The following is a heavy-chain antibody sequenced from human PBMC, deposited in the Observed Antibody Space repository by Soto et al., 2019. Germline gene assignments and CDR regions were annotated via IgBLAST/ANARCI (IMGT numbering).Heavy chain of an antibody. CDR3: VRDDFGLGTDY. CDR2: INSDGTHT. J-gene: IGHJ4*02. Sequence: GKGLVWVSHINSDGTHTTYADSVKGRFTISRDNAKNTLYLQMNSLRAEYTAVYYCVRDDFGLGTDYRRLRSPVTVSS. D-gene: IGHD3-3*01. V-gene: IGHV3-74*03.